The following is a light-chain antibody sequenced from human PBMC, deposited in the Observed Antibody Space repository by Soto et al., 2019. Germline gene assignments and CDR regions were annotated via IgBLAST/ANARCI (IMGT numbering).Light chain of an antibody. CDR2: SGS. J-gene: IGKJ2*01. CDR3: MQGLQTPYT. Sequence: DFVMTQSPLSLPVTPGEPASISCRSSQSLLHSNGYNYLDWYLQKPGQSPQLLIYSGSNRASGVPDRFSGSGSGTDFTLKISRVEAEDAGVYCCMQGLQTPYTFGQGTKLEIK. CDR1: QSLLHSNGYNY. V-gene: IGKV2-28*01.